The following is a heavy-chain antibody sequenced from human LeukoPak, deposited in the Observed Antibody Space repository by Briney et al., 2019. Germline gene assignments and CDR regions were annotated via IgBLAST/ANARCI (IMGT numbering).Heavy chain of an antibody. Sequence: PGGSLRLSCAASGFTFSSYAMSWVRQAPGKGLEWVSAISGSGGSTYYADSVKGRFTISRDNSKNTLYLQMNSLRAEDTAVYYCAKSEEYYVILTGYYLDYWGQGTLVTVSS. J-gene: IGHJ4*02. D-gene: IGHD3-9*01. CDR3: AKSEEYYVILTGYYLDY. CDR1: GFTFSSYA. V-gene: IGHV3-23*01. CDR2: ISGSGGST.